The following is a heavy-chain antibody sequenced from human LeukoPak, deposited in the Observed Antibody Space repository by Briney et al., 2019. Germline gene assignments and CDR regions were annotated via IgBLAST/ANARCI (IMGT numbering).Heavy chain of an antibody. CDR3: ASLSQYPSAWFDP. CDR2: INSDGSTT. V-gene: IGHV3-74*01. CDR1: GFNFNNYW. D-gene: IGHD2/OR15-2a*01. J-gene: IGHJ5*02. Sequence: GGSLRLSCAASGFNFNNYWMHWVRQTPGKGLEWVSRINSDGSTTTYADSVKGRFTISRDNTKNMLYLQMNSLTAEDTAMYYCASLSQYPSAWFDPWGQETLVTVSS.